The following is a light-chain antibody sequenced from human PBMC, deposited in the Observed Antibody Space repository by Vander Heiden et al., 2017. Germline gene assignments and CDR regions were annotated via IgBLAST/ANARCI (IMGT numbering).Light chain of an antibody. V-gene: IGKV3-11*02. CDR2: DAS. CDR3: QQRSNWPAA. J-gene: IGKJ4*01. Sequence: IVFTQSPATLSWSPGERATLACRASQSVSSYLAWYQQKPGQAPRLLIYDASNRATGVPARFSGSGSERDFTLTISSLEPEDFAIYYCQQRSNWPAAFGGGTMVEIK. CDR1: QSVSSY.